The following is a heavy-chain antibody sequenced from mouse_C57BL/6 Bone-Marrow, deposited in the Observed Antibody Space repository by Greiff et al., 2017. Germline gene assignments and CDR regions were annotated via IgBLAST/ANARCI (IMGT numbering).Heavy chain of an antibody. V-gene: IGHV5-6*01. Sequence: EVMLVESGGDLVKPGGSLKLSCAASGFTFSSYGMSWVRQTPDKRLEWVATISSGGSYTYYPESVKGRFTISRDNAKNTLYLQMSSLKSEDTAMYYCARPDVKGRAMDYWGQGTSVTVSS. J-gene: IGHJ4*01. CDR2: ISSGGSYT. CDR1: GFTFSSYG. CDR3: ARPDVKGRAMDY.